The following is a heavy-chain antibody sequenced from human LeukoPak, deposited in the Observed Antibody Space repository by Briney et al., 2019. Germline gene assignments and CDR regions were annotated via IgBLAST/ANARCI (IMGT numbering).Heavy chain of an antibody. V-gene: IGHV3-23*01. J-gene: IGHJ4*02. CDR2: ISAGGHDT. D-gene: IGHD3-9*01. Sequence: GGSLRLSCAASGFTFNTYDMTWVRQAPGKGLEWVSAISAGGHDTYYTDSVKGRFTISRDNSKNTLYLHMNNLRADDTAIFYCAKGTLTGYFIGNWGQGASVTVSS. CDR3: AKGTLTGYFIGN. CDR1: GFTFNTYD.